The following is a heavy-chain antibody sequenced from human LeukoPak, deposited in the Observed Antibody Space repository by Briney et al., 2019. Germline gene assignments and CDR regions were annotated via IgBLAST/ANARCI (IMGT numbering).Heavy chain of an antibody. CDR2: ISSSSYI. CDR1: GFTFSSYS. Sequence: GGSLRLSCAASGFTFSSYSMNWVRQAPGKGLEWVSSISSSSYIYYADSVKGRFTISRDNSQNTLHLQMNILRVEDTAVYYCVKDWGVLPDYSADGFDIWGPGTVVTVSS. V-gene: IGHV3-21*01. CDR3: VKDWGVLPDYSADGFDI. D-gene: IGHD4-11*01. J-gene: IGHJ3*02.